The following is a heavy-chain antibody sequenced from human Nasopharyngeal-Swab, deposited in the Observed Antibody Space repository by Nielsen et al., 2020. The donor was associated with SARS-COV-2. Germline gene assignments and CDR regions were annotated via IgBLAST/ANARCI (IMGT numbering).Heavy chain of an antibody. CDR1: GYTFTSYG. CDR3: ARVGESDYYDSSGYYHY. J-gene: IGHJ4*02. D-gene: IGHD3-22*01. V-gene: IGHV1-18*01. Sequence: ASVNASCKASGYTFTSYGISWVRQAPGQGLEWMGWISAYNGNTNYAQKFQGRVTMTTDTSTSTAYMELRSLRSDDTAVYYCARVGESDYYDSSGYYHYWGQGTLVTVSS. CDR2: ISAYNGNT.